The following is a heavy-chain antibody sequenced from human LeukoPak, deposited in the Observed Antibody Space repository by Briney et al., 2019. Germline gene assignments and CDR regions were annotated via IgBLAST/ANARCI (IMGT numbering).Heavy chain of an antibody. CDR2: IIPLFGTS. Sequence: GASVKVSCKASRDTFTNYAITWVRQAPGQGLEWMGGIIPLFGTSNYAQKFQGRLTITADKSTSTAYMDLSSLRSEDTAVYYCAFCSSPTGGCFDYWGQGTLVTVSS. CDR1: RDTFTNYA. D-gene: IGHD1-14*01. CDR3: AFCSSPTGGCFDY. J-gene: IGHJ4*02. V-gene: IGHV1-69*06.